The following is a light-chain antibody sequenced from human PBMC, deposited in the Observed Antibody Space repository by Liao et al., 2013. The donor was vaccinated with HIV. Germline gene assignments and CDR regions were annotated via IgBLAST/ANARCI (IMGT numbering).Light chain of an antibody. V-gene: IGLV3-1*01. CDR1: TLGEKY. Sequence: SYALTQTPSVSVSPGQTASITCSGLTLGEKYVSWYQQRPGQSPVMVIYENIKRPSGIPERFSGSNSGNTATLTISGTQAMDEADYYCQAWDSSTVAFGGGTKLNVL. CDR3: QAWDSSTVA. CDR2: ENI. J-gene: IGLJ2*01.